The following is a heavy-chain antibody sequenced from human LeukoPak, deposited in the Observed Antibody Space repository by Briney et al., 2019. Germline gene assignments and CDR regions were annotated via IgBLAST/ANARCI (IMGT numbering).Heavy chain of an antibody. D-gene: IGHD3-16*01. CDR3: ATEIGPFGRPDY. CDR2: FDPEDGET. V-gene: IGHV1-24*01. CDR1: GYTLTELS. Sequence: GASVTVSCKVSGYTLTELSMHWVRQAPGKGLEGMGGFDPEDGETIYAQKFQGRVTMTEDTSTDTAYMELSSLRSEDTAVYYCATEIGPFGRPDYWGQGTLVTVSS. J-gene: IGHJ4*02.